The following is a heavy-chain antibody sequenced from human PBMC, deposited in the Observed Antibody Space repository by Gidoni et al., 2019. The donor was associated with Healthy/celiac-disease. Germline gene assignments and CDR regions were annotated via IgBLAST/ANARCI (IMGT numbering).Heavy chain of an antibody. CDR2: ISWNSGSI. D-gene: IGHD1-1*01. CDR1: EFTFDDYA. J-gene: IGHJ6*02. CDR3: AKGQLDYYYGMDV. Sequence: EVQLVESGGGLVQPGRSLRLSCAASEFTFDDYALHWVRQAPGKGLEWVSGISWNSGSIGYADSVKGRFTISRDNAKNSLYLQMNSLRAEDTALYYCAKGQLDYYYGMDVWGQGTTVTVSS. V-gene: IGHV3-9*01.